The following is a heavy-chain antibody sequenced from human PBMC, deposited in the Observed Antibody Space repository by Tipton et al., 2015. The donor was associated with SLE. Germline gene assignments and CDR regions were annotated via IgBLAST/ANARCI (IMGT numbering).Heavy chain of an antibody. CDR1: GGSISSYY. V-gene: IGHV4-59*08. CDR2: IYYSGST. D-gene: IGHD3-3*01. Sequence: TLSLTCTVSGGSISSYYWSWIRQPPGKGLEWIGYIYYSGSTNYNPSLKSRVTISVDTSKNQFSLKLSSVTAADTAVYYCARLEQGGIREWFRDWGQGTLFTVSS. CDR3: ARLEQGGIREWFRD. J-gene: IGHJ4*02.